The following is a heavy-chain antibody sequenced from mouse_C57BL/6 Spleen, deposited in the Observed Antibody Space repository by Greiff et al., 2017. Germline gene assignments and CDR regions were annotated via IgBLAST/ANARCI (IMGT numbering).Heavy chain of an antibody. CDR2: INPYNGGT. D-gene: IGHD4-1*01. Sequence: VQLQQSGPVLVKPGASVKMSCKASGYTFTDYYMNWVKQSHGKSLEWIGVINPYNGGTSYNQKFKGKATLTVDKSSSTAYMELNSLTSEDSAVXYCASGTGTGYYFDYWGQGTTLTGSS. CDR3: ASGTGTGYYFDY. CDR1: GYTFTDYY. V-gene: IGHV1-19*01. J-gene: IGHJ2*01.